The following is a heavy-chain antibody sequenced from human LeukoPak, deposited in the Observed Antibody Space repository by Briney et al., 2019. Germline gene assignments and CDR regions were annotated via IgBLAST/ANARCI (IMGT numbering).Heavy chain of an antibody. D-gene: IGHD2-2*02. CDR1: GGSISSYY. V-gene: IGHV4-59*01. CDR3: ARGRGPGYCSSTSCYTNWFDP. CDR2: IYYSGST. J-gene: IGHJ5*02. Sequence: KASETLSLTCTVSGGSISSYYWSWIRQPPGKGLEWIGYIYYSGSTNYNPSLKSRVTISVDTSKNQFSLKLSSVTAADTAVYYCARGRGPGYCSSTSCYTNWFDPWGQGTLVTVSS.